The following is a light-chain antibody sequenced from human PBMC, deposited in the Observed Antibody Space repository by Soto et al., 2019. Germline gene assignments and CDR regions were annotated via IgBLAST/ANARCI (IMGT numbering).Light chain of an antibody. CDR1: QSLVHFDGNTY. CDR2: QIS. CDR3: MQARQFRT. V-gene: IGKV2-24*01. J-gene: IGKJ1*01. Sequence: DLVLTQTPLSSRVTLGQPASISCRSNQSLVHFDGNTYLNWLHQRPGQPPRLLIYQISNRFSGVPDRFSGSGAGTDFTLKISRVEAEDVGIYYCMQARQFRTFGQGTRVEIK.